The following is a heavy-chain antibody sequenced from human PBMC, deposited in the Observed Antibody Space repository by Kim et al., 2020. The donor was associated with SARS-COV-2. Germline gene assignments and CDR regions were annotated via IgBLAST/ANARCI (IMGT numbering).Heavy chain of an antibody. CDR1: GFIIRTYW. J-gene: IGHJ4*02. V-gene: IGHV3-7*01. CDR3: MRDPGNY. CDR2: IKEDGSEA. Sequence: GGSLRLSCVASGFIIRTYWMTWVRQPPGKGLEWVGNIKEDGSEAYYADSVTGRFTISRANAKNSLYLQMNSKRAEDTAVYYCMRDPGNYWGQGRQVIVAS. D-gene: IGHD3-10*01.